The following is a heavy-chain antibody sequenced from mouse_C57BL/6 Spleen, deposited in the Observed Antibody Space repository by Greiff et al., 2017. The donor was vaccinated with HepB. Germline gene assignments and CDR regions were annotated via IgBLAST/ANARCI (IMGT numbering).Heavy chain of an antibody. CDR2: IYPGDGDT. Sequence: VKLQESGAELVKPGASVKISCKASGYAFSSYWMNWVKQRPGKGLEWIGQIYPGDGDTNYNGKFKGKATLTADKSSSTAYMQLSSLTSEDSAVYFCATGKGGYYFDYWGQGTTLTVSS. J-gene: IGHJ2*01. V-gene: IGHV1-80*01. D-gene: IGHD4-1*01. CDR1: GYAFSSYW. CDR3: ATGKGGYYFDY.